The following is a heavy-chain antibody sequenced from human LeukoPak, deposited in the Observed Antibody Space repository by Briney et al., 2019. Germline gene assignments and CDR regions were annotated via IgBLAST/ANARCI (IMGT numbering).Heavy chain of an antibody. D-gene: IGHD5-18*01. Sequence: KSSESMSLTCTVSGRSISSPYYYWGWIRQPPGKGLEWIGSIYFSGSTYYNPSLKSRVTISVDTSKNQFSLKVSSVTAADTAVYYCARHDSGYSYGFDYWGQGTLVTVSS. CDR3: ARHDSGYSYGFDY. V-gene: IGHV4-39*01. CDR2: IYFSGST. CDR1: GRSISSPYYY. J-gene: IGHJ4*02.